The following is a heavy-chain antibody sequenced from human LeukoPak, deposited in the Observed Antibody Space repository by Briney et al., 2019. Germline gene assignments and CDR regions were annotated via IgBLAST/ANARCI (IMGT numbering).Heavy chain of an antibody. J-gene: IGHJ4*02. CDR2: ISSNGRSA. Sequence: GESLRLSCTASGFSLSSYAMHWVRQAPGKGLEYISAISSNGRSAYYANTVKGRFTISRDISKNMDYLQMGSLRPEDMAVYYCARVVPYYDFWSGPVDYWGQGILVTVST. D-gene: IGHD3-3*01. V-gene: IGHV3-64*01. CDR3: ARVVPYYDFWSGPVDY. CDR1: GFSLSSYA.